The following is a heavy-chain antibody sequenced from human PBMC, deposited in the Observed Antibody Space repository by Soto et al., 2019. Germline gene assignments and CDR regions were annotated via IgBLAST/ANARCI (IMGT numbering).Heavy chain of an antibody. CDR3: ARGKYYSKVYYYYYYMDV. CDR1: GGSFSGYY. CDR2: INHSGST. Sequence: SETLSLTCAVYGGSFSGYYWSWIRQPPGKGLEWIGEINHSGSTNYSPSLKSRVTISVDTSKNQFSLKLSSVTAADTAVYYCARGKYYSKVYYYYYYMDVWGKGTTVTVSS. D-gene: IGHD4-4*01. V-gene: IGHV4-34*01. J-gene: IGHJ6*03.